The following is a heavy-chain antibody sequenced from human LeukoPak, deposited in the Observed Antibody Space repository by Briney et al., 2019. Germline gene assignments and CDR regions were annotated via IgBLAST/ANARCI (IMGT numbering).Heavy chain of an antibody. CDR3: AKENTIFGVVADY. D-gene: IGHD3-3*01. CDR2: ISGDGGST. V-gene: IGHV3-43*02. CDR1: GCTFDDYA. Sequence: PGGSLRLSCAASGCTFDDYAMHWVRQAPGKGLEWVSLISGDGGSTYYADSVKGRFTISRDNSKNSLYLQMNSLRTEDTALYYCAKENTIFGVVADYWVQGTLVTVPS. J-gene: IGHJ4*02.